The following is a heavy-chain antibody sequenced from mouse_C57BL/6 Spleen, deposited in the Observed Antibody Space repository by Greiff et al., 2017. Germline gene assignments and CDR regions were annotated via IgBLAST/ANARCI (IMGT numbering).Heavy chain of an antibody. CDR1: GSAFTNYL. J-gene: IGHJ3*01. CDR3: ATRSGFAY. CDR2: INPGSGGT. V-gene: IGHV1-54*01. Sequence: QVQLQQSGAELVRPGTSVKVSCKASGSAFTNYLIEWVKQRPGQGLEWIGVINPGSGGTNYNEKFKGKATLTADKSSSTAYMQLSSLTSEDSAVYFCATRSGFAYWGQGTLVTVSA.